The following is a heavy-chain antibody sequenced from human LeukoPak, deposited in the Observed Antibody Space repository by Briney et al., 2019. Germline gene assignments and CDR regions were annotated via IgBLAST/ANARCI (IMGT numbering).Heavy chain of an antibody. D-gene: IGHD2-2*01. J-gene: IGHJ6*02. CDR1: GFTFSSYG. V-gene: IGHV3-30*18. Sequence: GGSLRLSCAASGFTFSSYGMHWVRQAPGKGLEWVAVISYDGRNKYYADSVKGRFTISRDNSKNTLYLQMNSLRAEDTAVYYCAKDRGYCSSTSCEYYYYYGMDVWGQGTTVTVSS. CDR3: AKDRGYCSSTSCEYYYYYGMDV. CDR2: ISYDGRNK.